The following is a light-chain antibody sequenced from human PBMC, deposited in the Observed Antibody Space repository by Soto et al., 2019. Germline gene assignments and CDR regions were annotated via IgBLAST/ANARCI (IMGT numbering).Light chain of an antibody. V-gene: IGKV3-15*01. J-gene: IGKJ4*01. Sequence: EILMTQSPATLSVSPGERATLSCRASQSVSSNLAWYQQKPGQAPRLLIYAVSTRATGIPARFSGSGSGTEFTLTINSLQSEDFAVYYCQQYNNWPPITFGGGTKVDIK. CDR2: AVS. CDR1: QSVSSN. CDR3: QQYNNWPPIT.